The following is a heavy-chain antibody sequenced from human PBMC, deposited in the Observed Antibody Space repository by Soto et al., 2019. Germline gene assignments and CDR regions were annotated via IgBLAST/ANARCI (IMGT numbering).Heavy chain of an antibody. D-gene: IGHD6-19*01. J-gene: IGHJ3*02. V-gene: IGHV3-7*04. CDR2: IKQDGSGK. CDR3: ARESSGWYVGGFDI. Sequence: EVQLVESGGGLVQPGGSLRLSCAASGFTFSSYWMSWVRQAPGKGLEWVANIKQDGSGKYNVDSVKGRFTISRDNAKNSLYRQMNSLRAEDTAVYYCARESSGWYVGGFDIWGQGTMVTVSA. CDR1: GFTFSSYW.